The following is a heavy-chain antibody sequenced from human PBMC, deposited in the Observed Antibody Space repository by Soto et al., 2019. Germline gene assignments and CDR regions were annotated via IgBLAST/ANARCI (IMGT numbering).Heavy chain of an antibody. CDR1: GVSIGSGGYS. CDR3: ARDPSNWFDP. Sequence: SETLSLTCAVSGVSIGSGGYSWSWIRQPPGNGLEWIGYIFYSGSTHYNPSLKSRVTISVDRSKNQFSLRLTSVTAADTAMYFCARDPSNWFDPWGQGTLVTVSS. J-gene: IGHJ5*02. V-gene: IGHV4-30-2*01. CDR2: IFYSGST.